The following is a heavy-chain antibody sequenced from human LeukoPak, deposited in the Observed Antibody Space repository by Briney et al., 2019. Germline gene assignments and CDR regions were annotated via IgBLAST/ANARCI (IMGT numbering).Heavy chain of an antibody. CDR3: ARDGDYSNYPWFDP. J-gene: IGHJ5*02. Sequence: GASVKVSCKASGYIFTGHYMHWVRQAPGQGLEWMGWINPNSGDTNYAQKFQGRVTMTRDTSISTAYMELSRLRSDDTAVYNCARDGDYSNYPWFDPWGQGTLVTVSS. D-gene: IGHD4-11*01. CDR1: GYIFTGHY. CDR2: INPNSGDT. V-gene: IGHV1-2*02.